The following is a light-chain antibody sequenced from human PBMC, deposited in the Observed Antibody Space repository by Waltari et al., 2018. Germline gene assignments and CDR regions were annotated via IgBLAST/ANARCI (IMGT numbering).Light chain of an antibody. CDR2: YGI. V-gene: IGLV3-21*04. J-gene: IGLJ2*01. CDR3: LVWHSTTDHHGV. CDR1: HLGSKR. Sequence: SYVVTQSPSVSVAPGETARITCGGAHLGSKRGHWYHQRPGKAPGLVISYGIDRPSGIPERFSGSNSGNTATLTISWVEADDEADYYCLVWHSTTDHHGVFGGGTKLTVL.